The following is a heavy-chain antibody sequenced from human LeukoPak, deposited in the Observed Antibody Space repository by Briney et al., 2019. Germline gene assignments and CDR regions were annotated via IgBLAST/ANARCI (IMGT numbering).Heavy chain of an antibody. CDR2: IYYSGST. CDR1: GGSINNANYY. Sequence: SETLSLTCTVSGGSINNANYYWGWIRQSPGKGLEWIGSIYYSGSTFYNPSLKSRVTISVDTSKNQFTLNLNSVTAADTAVYYCYSGDTFDYWGQGTLVTVSS. V-gene: IGHV4-39*06. CDR3: YSGDTFDY. J-gene: IGHJ4*02. D-gene: IGHD2-21*01.